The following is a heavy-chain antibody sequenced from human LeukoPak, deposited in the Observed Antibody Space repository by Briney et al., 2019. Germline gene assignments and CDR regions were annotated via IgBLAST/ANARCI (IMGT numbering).Heavy chain of an antibody. CDR3: ARGDCSSTSCYFLH. Sequence: GGSLRLSCAASGFTFSSYSMNWVRQAPGKGLEWVSYISSSSSTIYYADSVKGRFTISRDNAKNSLYLQMNSLRDEDTAVYYCARGDCSSTSCYFLHWGQGTLVTASS. CDR2: ISSSSSTI. D-gene: IGHD2-2*01. CDR1: GFTFSSYS. V-gene: IGHV3-48*02. J-gene: IGHJ4*02.